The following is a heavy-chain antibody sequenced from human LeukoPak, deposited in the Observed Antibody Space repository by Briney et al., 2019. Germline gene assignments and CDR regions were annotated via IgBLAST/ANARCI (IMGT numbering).Heavy chain of an antibody. J-gene: IGHJ4*02. CDR2: IWYGGSNK. CDR3: VRDPYEAY. Sequence: GGSLRLSCAASGFTFSSYGMQSVRQAPVTGLESWAVIWYGGSNKNYADSVKGRFTISRNNSKKTVYLQMNSLRAEDTAVYYCVRDPYEAYWGQGTRVTVSS. D-gene: IGHD5-12*01. V-gene: IGHV3-33*01. CDR1: GFTFSSYG.